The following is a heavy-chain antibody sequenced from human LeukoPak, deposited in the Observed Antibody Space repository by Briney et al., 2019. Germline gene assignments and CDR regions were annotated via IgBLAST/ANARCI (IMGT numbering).Heavy chain of an antibody. CDR1: GFTFSSYT. V-gene: IGHV3-21*01. D-gene: IGHD3-10*01. J-gene: IGHJ4*02. CDR2: ISSSSSYI. Sequence: PGGSLRLSCAASGFTFSSYTMNWVRQAPGKGLEWVSSISSSSSYIYYADSVKGRFTISRDNAKNSLYLQMNSLRAEDTAVYYCARVVYYGSGGDDYWGQGTLVTVSS. CDR3: ARVVYYGSGGDDY.